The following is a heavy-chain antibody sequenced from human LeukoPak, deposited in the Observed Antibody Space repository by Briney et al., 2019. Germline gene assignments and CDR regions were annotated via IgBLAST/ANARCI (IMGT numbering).Heavy chain of an antibody. D-gene: IGHD2-2*02. V-gene: IGHV1-46*01. CDR1: GYTFTSYY. CDR2: INPSGGST. J-gene: IGHJ6*02. CDR3: ARDHCSSTSCYIYYYYYGMDV. Sequence: ASVKVPCKASGYTFTSYYMHWVRQAPGQGLEWMGIINPSGGSTSYAQKFQGRVTMTRDTSTSTVYMELSSLRSEDTAVYYCARDHCSSTSCYIYYYYYGMDVWGQGTTVTVSS.